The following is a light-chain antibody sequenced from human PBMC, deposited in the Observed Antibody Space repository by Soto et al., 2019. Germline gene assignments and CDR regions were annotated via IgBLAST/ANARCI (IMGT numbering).Light chain of an antibody. CDR3: QQYGSSGA. V-gene: IGKV3-20*01. J-gene: IGKJ1*01. CDR2: GAS. Sequence: EIVLTQSPATLSLSPGETATLSFRASQSVSGYIGWYQQKPGQAPRLLIYGASNRATGIPDRFSGSGSGTDFTLTVSRLEPEDFAVYYCQQYGSSGAFGQGTKVDIK. CDR1: QSVSGY.